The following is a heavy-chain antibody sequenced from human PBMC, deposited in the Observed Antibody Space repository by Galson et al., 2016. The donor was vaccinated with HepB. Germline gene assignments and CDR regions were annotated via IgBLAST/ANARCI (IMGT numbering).Heavy chain of an antibody. J-gene: IGHJ6*02. CDR1: GFTLKDYT. D-gene: IGHD3-16*02. CDR2: ISYDGDKK. CDR3: ARDLHDYVWGTSRLIFYGVDV. V-gene: IGHV3-30*04. Sequence: SLRLSCAASGFTLKDYTMYWVRQAAGKGLEWVASISYDGDKKYDADSVKGRFTIYRDNSQNTLSLQMNSLRGEGTAVYYCARDLHDYVWGTSRLIFYGVDVWGQGTTVIVSS.